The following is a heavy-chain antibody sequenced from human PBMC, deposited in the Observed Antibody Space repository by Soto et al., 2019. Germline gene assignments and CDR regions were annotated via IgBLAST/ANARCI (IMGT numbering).Heavy chain of an antibody. J-gene: IGHJ3*02. Sequence: GGSLRLSCAASGFTLSRHTMNWVRQAPGKGLEWVSFIGSRRSDIYYADSVKGRFTISRDNAKNSLYLDLTRLRAEDTAVYFCVRNYYDTSGYPNTFDMWGQGTMVTVSS. V-gene: IGHV3-21*01. D-gene: IGHD3-22*01. CDR3: VRNYYDTSGYPNTFDM. CDR1: GFTLSRHT. CDR2: IGSRRSDI.